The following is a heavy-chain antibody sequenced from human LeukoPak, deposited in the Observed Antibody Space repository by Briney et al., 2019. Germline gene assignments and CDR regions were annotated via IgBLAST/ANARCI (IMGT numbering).Heavy chain of an antibody. CDR2: IYYSGST. CDR1: GASISSGGYY. J-gene: IGHJ4*02. CDR3: ARGPPPSGKTGLSY. Sequence: SETLSLTCTVSGASISSGGYYWSWIRQHPGKGLEWIGYIYYSGSTYYNPSLKSRVTISVDTSKNQFSLKLSSVTAADTAVYYCARGPPPSGKTGLSYWGQGTLVTVSS. D-gene: IGHD3-9*01. V-gene: IGHV4-31*03.